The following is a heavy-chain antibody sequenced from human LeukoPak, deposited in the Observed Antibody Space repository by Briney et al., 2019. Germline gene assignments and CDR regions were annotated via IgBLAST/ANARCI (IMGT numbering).Heavy chain of an antibody. V-gene: IGHV4-4*07. Sequence: SETLSLTCTVSGGSISSYYWSWIRQSAGKGLEWIGRIYTSGTTNSNPSLKSRVTISVDTSKNHFSLKLSSVTAADTAVYYCAREYYDGNKAPAFDIWGQGTMVTVSS. CDR1: GGSISSYY. D-gene: IGHD3-22*01. CDR2: IYTSGTT. J-gene: IGHJ3*02. CDR3: AREYYDGNKAPAFDI.